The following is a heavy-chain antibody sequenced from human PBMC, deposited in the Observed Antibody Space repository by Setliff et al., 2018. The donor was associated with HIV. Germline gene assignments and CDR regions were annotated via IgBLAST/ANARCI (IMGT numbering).Heavy chain of an antibody. CDR3: ARGIFTGSYHFDY. CDR1: GYTFTRYD. J-gene: IGHJ4*02. V-gene: IGHV1-8*01. D-gene: IGHD3-10*01. CDR2: MNPNSGNT. Sequence: ASVKVSCKASGYTFTRYDINWVRQAAGQGVEWMGWMNPNSGNTGYAQRFQGRVTMTRNTSISTAYMELSSLRSEDTAVYYWARGIFTGSYHFDYWGQGTLVTVSS.